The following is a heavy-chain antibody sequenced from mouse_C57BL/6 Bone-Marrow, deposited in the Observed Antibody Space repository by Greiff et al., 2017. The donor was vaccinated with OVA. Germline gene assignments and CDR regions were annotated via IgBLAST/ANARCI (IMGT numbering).Heavy chain of an antibody. CDR1: GYSITSGYY. V-gene: IGHV3-6*01. Sequence: DVKLQESGPGLVKPSQSLSLTCSVPGYSITSGYYWNWIRQFPGNKLEWVGYISYDGSNNYNQSLKNRISITRDTSKNQFFLKLNSVTTEDTATYYCSRGGVYDGYFYYAMDYWGQGTSVTVSS. CDR3: SRGGVYDGYFYYAMDY. D-gene: IGHD2-3*01. CDR2: ISYDGSN. J-gene: IGHJ4*01.